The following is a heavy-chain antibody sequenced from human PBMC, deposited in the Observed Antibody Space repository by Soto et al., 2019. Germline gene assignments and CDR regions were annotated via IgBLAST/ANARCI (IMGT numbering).Heavy chain of an antibody. D-gene: IGHD3-10*01. J-gene: IGHJ5*02. V-gene: IGHV1-2*04. CDR1: GYTFAAYY. CDR2: INPDRGVT. CDR3: ARAPRGDNWFDP. Sequence: QVRLVQSGAEVKEPGASVEVSCKASGYTFAAYYIHWVRLAPGKELEWMGWINPDRGVTNYAQKFQDWVTMTRATSIRTAYMELRRLRDEDTAVYYCARAPRGDNWFDPWGQGTLVTVSS.